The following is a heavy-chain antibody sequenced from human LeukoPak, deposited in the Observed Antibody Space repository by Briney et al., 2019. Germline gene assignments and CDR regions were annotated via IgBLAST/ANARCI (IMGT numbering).Heavy chain of an antibody. CDR3: ARVQKRWLQFYPLDY. V-gene: IGHV3-48*03. J-gene: IGHJ4*02. Sequence: GGSLRLSCSASEFTMSSYEMNWVRQAPGKGLEWVSYISSGGSAIYYADSVKGRFTISRDNAKNSLYLQMNNLRAEDTAVYYCARVQKRWLQFYPLDYWGQGTLVTVSS. D-gene: IGHD5-24*01. CDR2: ISSGGSAI. CDR1: EFTMSSYE.